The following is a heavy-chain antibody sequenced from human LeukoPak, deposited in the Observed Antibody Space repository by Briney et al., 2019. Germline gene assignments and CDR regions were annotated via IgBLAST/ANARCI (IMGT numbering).Heavy chain of an antibody. Sequence: SVKVSCKASGGTFSSYAISWVRQAPGQGLEWMGRIIPILGIANYAQKFQGRVTITADKSTSTAYMELSSLRSEDTAVYYCARESVYDSSGYHRDMVRIAFDIWGQGTMVTVSS. J-gene: IGHJ3*02. CDR1: GGTFSSYA. V-gene: IGHV1-69*04. CDR2: IIPILGIA. D-gene: IGHD3-22*01. CDR3: ARESVYDSSGYHRDMVRIAFDI.